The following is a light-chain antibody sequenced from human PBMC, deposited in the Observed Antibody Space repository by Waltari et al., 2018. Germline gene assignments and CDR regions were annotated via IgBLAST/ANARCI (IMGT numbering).Light chain of an antibody. Sequence: EIVLTRSPGTLSLSPGERATLSCRASQSISKYLAWYQQKPGQAPRLLIYHASSRAAGIPDRFSGSESGTDFSLSISRLEPEDFAVYYCQHYESLPVTFGQGTKVEIK. CDR1: QSISKY. CDR3: QHYESLPVT. J-gene: IGKJ1*01. V-gene: IGKV3-20*01. CDR2: HAS.